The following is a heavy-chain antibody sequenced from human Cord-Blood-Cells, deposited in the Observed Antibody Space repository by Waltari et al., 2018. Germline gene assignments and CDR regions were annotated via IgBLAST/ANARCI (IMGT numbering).Heavy chain of an antibody. D-gene: IGHD1-26*01. Sequence: QVQLVESGGGVVQPGRSLRLSCAASGFPFSSYGMHWVRQAPGKGLEWVAVIWYDGSNKYYADSVKGRFTIARDNSKNTLYLQMNSLRAEDTAVYYCARDSAKGSYYWYFDLWGRGTLVTVSS. V-gene: IGHV3-33*01. CDR2: IWYDGSNK. J-gene: IGHJ2*01. CDR3: ARDSAKGSYYWYFDL. CDR1: GFPFSSYG.